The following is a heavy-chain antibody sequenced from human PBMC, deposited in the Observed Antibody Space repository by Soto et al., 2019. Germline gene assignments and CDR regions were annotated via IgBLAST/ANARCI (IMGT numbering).Heavy chain of an antibody. CDR2: ISGSGGST. Sequence: GGSLRLSCAASGFTFSSYAMSWVRQAPGKGLEWVSAISGSGGSTYYADSVKGRFTISRDNSKSTLYLQMNGLRLDDTAVYYCVTAVRTRLDNWGPGTLVTVSS. V-gene: IGHV3-23*01. CDR3: VTAVRTRLDN. CDR1: GFTFSSYA. D-gene: IGHD3-10*01. J-gene: IGHJ4*02.